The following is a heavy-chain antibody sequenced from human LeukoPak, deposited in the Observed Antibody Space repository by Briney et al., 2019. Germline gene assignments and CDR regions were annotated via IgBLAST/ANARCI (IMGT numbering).Heavy chain of an antibody. J-gene: IGHJ4*02. CDR3: ARGRAFFD. CDR1: GGSFSGCY. D-gene: IGHD3-3*02. Sequence: SETLSLTCAVYGGSFSGCYWSWIRQPPGKGLEWIGEINHSGSTNYNPSLKSRVTISVDTSKNQFSLKLSSVTAADTAVYYCARGRAFFDWGQGTLVTVSS. CDR2: INHSGST. V-gene: IGHV4-34*01.